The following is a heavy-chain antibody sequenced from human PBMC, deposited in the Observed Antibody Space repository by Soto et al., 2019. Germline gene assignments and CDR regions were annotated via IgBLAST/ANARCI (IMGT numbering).Heavy chain of an antibody. J-gene: IGHJ3*02. V-gene: IGHV3-74*01. D-gene: IGHD1-26*01. CDR1: GYPFSRHW. CDR2: ISPDGTVT. Sequence: EVQLVESGGGLVQPGGSLRLSCAASGYPFSRHWIHWVRQAPGQGPVGVSRISPDGTVTDYADFVEGRFTISRDNAQNTLYLQMSSLRAEDTAVYSCARPRSMSSSGFDIWGQGTMVIVSS. CDR3: ARPRSMSSSGFDI.